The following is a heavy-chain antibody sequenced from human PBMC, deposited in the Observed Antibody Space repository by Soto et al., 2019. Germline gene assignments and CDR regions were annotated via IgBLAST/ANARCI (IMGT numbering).Heavy chain of an antibody. CDR2: ISGTGGST. V-gene: IGHV3-23*01. Sequence: GSLRFSCAASGFTFSSYAMTWVRQAPGKGLEWVSAISGTGGSTYYAESVKGRFTISRDNSKNTLYLQMNSLRTEDTALCYCEKGGEGVATLGSGYRGQGTLVTVSS. CDR3: EKGGEGVATLGSGY. J-gene: IGHJ4*02. CDR1: GFTFSSYA. D-gene: IGHD5-12*01.